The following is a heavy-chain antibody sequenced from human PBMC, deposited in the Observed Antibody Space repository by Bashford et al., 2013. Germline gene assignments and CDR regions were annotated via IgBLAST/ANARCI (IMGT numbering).Heavy chain of an antibody. Sequence: SSETLSLTCTVSGGSVSSDRYYWSWIRQPPGKGLEWIGYMYYSGSTNYNPSLKSRVTISVDTSKNQLSMKLSSVTPADTAVYYCARGLAAAGTAYYYMDVWGQRATGHRLL. CDR3: ARGLAAAGTAYYYMDV. V-gene: IGHV4-61*01. CDR1: GGSVSSDRYY. J-gene: IGHJ6*03. D-gene: IGHD6-13*01. CDR2: MYYSGST.